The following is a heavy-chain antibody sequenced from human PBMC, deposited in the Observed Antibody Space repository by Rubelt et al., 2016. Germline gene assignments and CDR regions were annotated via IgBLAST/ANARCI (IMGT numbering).Heavy chain of an antibody. Sequence: QVQLQQWGAGLLKPSETLSLTCAVYDGSISGYYWAWIRQPPGKGLEWIGEINQSERTNYNPSLKSGVAMSTDTSNNQFSLKLKMMAASDTAIYDCARRAYEYRQIAATGYDSWGEGILVTVSS. CDR3: ARRAYEYRQIAATGYDS. J-gene: IGHJ4*02. V-gene: IGHV4-34*02. CDR2: INQSERT. CDR1: DGSISGYY. D-gene: IGHD6-13*01.